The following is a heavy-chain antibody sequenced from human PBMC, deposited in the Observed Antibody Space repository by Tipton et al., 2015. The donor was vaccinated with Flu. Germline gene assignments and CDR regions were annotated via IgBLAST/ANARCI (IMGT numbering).Heavy chain of an antibody. CDR2: IIPIFGTA. V-gene: IGHV1-69*01. CDR3: AYGGAIFGVVQNWFDP. D-gene: IGHD3-3*01. CDR1: GGTFSSYA. Sequence: VQLVQSGAEVKKPGSSVKVSCKASGGTFSSYAISWVRQAPGQGLEWMGGIIPIFGTANYAQKFQGRVTITADESTSTAYMELSSLRSEDTAVYYCAYGGAIFGVVQNWFDPWGQGTLVTVSS. J-gene: IGHJ5*02.